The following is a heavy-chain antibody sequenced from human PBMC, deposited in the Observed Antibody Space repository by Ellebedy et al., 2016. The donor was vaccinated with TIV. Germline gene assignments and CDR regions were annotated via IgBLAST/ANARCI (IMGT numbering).Heavy chain of an antibody. Sequence: GESLKISXAASGFTFTSYTMNWVRQAPGKGLEWVSYIDEFSNVIDYADSVKGRFTISRDNAKNSLFLQMNNLRDEDTALYYCVRDRDWAFDYWGQGTLVTVSS. CDR1: GFTFTSYT. J-gene: IGHJ4*02. V-gene: IGHV3-48*02. D-gene: IGHD3-9*01. CDR3: VRDRDWAFDY. CDR2: IDEFSNVI.